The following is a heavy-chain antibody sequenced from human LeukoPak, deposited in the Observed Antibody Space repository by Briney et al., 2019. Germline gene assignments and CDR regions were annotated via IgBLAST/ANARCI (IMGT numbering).Heavy chain of an antibody. Sequence: SQTLSLTCAVSGGSISSGGYSWSWIRQPPGKGLEWIGYIYHSGSTYYNPSLKSRVTISVDTSKNQFSLRLSSVTAADTAVYYCARLQYCSGTSCYWFDPWGQGTLVTVSS. CDR3: ARLQYCSGTSCYWFDP. V-gene: IGHV4-30-2*01. CDR1: GGSISSGGYS. J-gene: IGHJ5*02. CDR2: IYHSGST. D-gene: IGHD2-2*01.